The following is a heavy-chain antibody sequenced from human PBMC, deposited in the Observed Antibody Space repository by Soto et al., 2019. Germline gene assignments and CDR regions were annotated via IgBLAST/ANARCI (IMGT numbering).Heavy chain of an antibody. CDR2: IDPSDSYT. V-gene: IGHV5-10-1*01. CDR3: AIGYYDFWSGYRGSDGMDV. Sequence: GESLKISCKGSGYSFTSYLISWVRQMPGKGLEWMGRIDPSDSYTNYSPSFQGHVTISADKSISTAYLQWSSLKASDTAMYYCAIGYYDFWSGYRGSDGMDVWGQGTTVTVSS. J-gene: IGHJ6*02. CDR1: GYSFTSYL. D-gene: IGHD3-3*01.